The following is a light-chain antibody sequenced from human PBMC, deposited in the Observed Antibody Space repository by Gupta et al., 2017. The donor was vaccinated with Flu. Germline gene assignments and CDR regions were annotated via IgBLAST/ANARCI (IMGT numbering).Light chain of an antibody. CDR1: SSNIASHS. V-gene: IGLV1-47*01. J-gene: IGLJ3*02. Sequence: QSVLTQPPSASGTPGQRVTISCSGSSSNIASHSVYWYQQLPGTAPKLLIYKSNQRPSGVPERFSGSKSGTSASLAIKGLRSEDEADYYCATWDDSLIGRVFGGGTKLTVL. CDR2: KSN. CDR3: ATWDDSLIGRV.